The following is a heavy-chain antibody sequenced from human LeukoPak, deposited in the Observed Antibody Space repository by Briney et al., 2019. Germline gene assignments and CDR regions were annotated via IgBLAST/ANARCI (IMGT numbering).Heavy chain of an antibody. V-gene: IGHV4-4*02. J-gene: IGHJ4*02. CDR3: AKSGKSRGYYLGNFDS. D-gene: IGHD1-26*01. Sequence: SGTLSLTCQVSGDSIISANWWSWIRQPPGKGLEWIGDIYHSGSIDYNTSLKSRVTLSLDKSKNQFSMTLTSVTAADTAVYYCAKSGKSRGYYLGNFDSWGQGTLVTVSS. CDR2: IYHSGSI. CDR1: GDSIISANW.